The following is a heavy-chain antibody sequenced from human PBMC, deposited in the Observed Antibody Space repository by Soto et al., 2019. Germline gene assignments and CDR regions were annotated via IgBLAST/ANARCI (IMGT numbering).Heavy chain of an antibody. CDR1: GGSFSGYY. Sequence: LSLTCAVYGGSFSGYYWSWIRQPPGKGLEWIGEINHSGSTNYNPSLKSRVTISVDTSKNQFSLKLSSVTAADTAVYYCARGFSAAAAGTLNYYGMDVWGQGTTVTVSS. CDR3: ARGFSAAAAGTLNYYGMDV. J-gene: IGHJ6*02. D-gene: IGHD6-13*01. CDR2: INHSGST. V-gene: IGHV4-34*01.